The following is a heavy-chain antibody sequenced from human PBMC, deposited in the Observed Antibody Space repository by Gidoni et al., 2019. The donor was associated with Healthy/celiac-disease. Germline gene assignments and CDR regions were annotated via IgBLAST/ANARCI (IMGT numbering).Heavy chain of an antibody. D-gene: IGHD6-6*01. V-gene: IGHV3-23*01. CDR3: AKSPGLIAARLVYFDY. Sequence: EVQLLESGGGLVQPGGSRRLSCAASGFTSSSYAMSWVRQAPGKGLEWVSAIIGSGGSTYYADSVKGRFTISRDNSKNTLYLQMNSLRAEDTAVYYCAKSPGLIAARLVYFDYWGQGTLVTVSS. CDR1: GFTSSSYA. J-gene: IGHJ4*02. CDR2: IIGSGGST.